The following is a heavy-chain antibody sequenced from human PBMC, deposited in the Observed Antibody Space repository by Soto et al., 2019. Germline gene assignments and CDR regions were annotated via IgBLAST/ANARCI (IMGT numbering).Heavy chain of an antibody. CDR2: ISWNSGSI. V-gene: IGHV3-9*01. J-gene: IGHJ6*02. Sequence: EVQLVESGGGLVQPGRSLRLSCAASGFTFDDYAMHWVRQAPGKGLEWVSGISWNSGSIGYADSVKGRFTISRDNAKNSLYLQMNSLRAEDTALYYCAKDRVGDCYYGMDVWGQGTTVTVSS. CDR3: AKDRVGDCYYGMDV. CDR1: GFTFDDYA. D-gene: IGHD3-16*01.